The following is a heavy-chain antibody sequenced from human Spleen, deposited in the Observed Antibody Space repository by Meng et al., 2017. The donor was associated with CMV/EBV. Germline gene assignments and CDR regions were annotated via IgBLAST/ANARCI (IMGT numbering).Heavy chain of an antibody. Sequence: GYTISWVRQAPGQGLEWMGGVIPIFGTANYAQNFQGRVTITTAESTSIVYMELNSLRSEDTAVYYCARDQGCNPTSCYSGENYVDSWGQGTLVTVSS. CDR2: VIPIFGTA. CDR1: GYT. CDR3: ARDQGCNPTSCYSGENYVDS. V-gene: IGHV1-69*05. D-gene: IGHD2-2*01. J-gene: IGHJ4*02.